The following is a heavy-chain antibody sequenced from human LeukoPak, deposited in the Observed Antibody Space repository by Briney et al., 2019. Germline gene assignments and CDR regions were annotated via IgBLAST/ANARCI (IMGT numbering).Heavy chain of an antibody. Sequence: GGSLRLSCAASGFNFGIYAMRWVRQAPGKGLEWISGISGSGATTYYADSVKGRFTISRDNAKNSLYLQMNSLRAEDTALYYCAKDYSSSSEADYFDYWGQGTLVTVSS. CDR1: GFNFGIYA. J-gene: IGHJ4*02. V-gene: IGHV3-23*01. CDR2: ISGSGATT. D-gene: IGHD6-6*01. CDR3: AKDYSSSSEADYFDY.